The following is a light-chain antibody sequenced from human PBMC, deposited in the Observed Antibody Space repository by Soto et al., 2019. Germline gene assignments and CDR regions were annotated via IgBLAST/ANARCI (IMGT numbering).Light chain of an antibody. Sequence: EIVMTQSPATLSVSPGERAILSCRASKSINNNLAWYQQKPGQAPRLLIYGAFTRATGIPTRFSGSGSGTEFTLSISSLQSEDFAIYYCQQYNNWPPLTFGGGTKVEIK. CDR2: GAF. CDR1: KSINNN. CDR3: QQYNNWPPLT. V-gene: IGKV3-15*01. J-gene: IGKJ4*01.